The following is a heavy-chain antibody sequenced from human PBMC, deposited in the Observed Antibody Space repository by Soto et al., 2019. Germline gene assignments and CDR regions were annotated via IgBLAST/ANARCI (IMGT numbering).Heavy chain of an antibody. Sequence: QVQLVESGGGVVQPGRSLRLSCATSAFTFSSYGMHWVRQAPGKGLEWVAVISYDGSNEYYADSVKGRFTISRDNSKNTLYLQMNSLRAEDTAVYYCASRRNCISTTCYGLDYWGQGTLVTVSS. CDR2: ISYDGSNE. J-gene: IGHJ4*02. D-gene: IGHD2-2*01. V-gene: IGHV3-30-3*01. CDR3: ASRRNCISTTCYGLDY. CDR1: AFTFSSYG.